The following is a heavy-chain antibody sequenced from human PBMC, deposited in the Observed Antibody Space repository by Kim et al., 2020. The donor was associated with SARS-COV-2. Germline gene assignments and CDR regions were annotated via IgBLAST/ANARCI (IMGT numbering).Heavy chain of an antibody. CDR1: GGSFSGYY. CDR2: INHSGST. V-gene: IGHV4-34*01. D-gene: IGHD2-15*01. J-gene: IGHJ5*02. Sequence: SETLSLTCAVYGGSFSGYYWSWIRQPPGKGLEWIGEINHSGSTNYNPSLKSRVTISVDTSKNQFSLKLSSVTAADTAVYYCARDEVVVVAALRRDWFDPWGQGTLVTVSS. CDR3: ARDEVVVVAALRRDWFDP.